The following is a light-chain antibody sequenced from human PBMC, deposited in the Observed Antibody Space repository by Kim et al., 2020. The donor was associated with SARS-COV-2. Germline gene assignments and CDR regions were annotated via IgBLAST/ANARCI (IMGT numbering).Light chain of an antibody. Sequence: LTQPASVSGSPGQSITISCTGTSSDVGSYNLVSWYQQHPGKAPKLMIYEVSKRPSVVSNRFSGSKSGNTASLTISGLQAEDEADYYCCSYAGSSTLIFGGGTQLTVL. V-gene: IGLV2-23*02. J-gene: IGLJ2*01. CDR2: EVS. CDR3: CSYAGSSTLI. CDR1: SSDVGSYNL.